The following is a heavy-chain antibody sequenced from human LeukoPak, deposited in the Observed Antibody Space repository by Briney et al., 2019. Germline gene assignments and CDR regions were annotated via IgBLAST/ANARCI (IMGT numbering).Heavy chain of an antibody. J-gene: IGHJ4*02. Sequence: SETLSLTCAVSGGSITTGGYSWSWIRQPPGKGLEWIGYIYHSGTTYYNPSLKSRVTISLDRSKNQFSLKLTSVTAADTAVYYCARGDNGGNPPGYFDFWGQGTLVTVSS. CDR1: GGSITTGGYS. D-gene: IGHD4-23*01. CDR3: ARGDNGGNPPGYFDF. V-gene: IGHV4-30-2*01. CDR2: IYHSGTT.